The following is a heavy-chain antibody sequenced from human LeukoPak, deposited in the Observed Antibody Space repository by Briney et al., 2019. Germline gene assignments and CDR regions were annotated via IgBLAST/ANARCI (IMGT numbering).Heavy chain of an antibody. CDR1: GFTFSDYY. CDR3: TRETSSRYFDY. J-gene: IGHJ4*02. Sequence: PGGSLRLSCAASGFTFSDYYMSWIRQAPGKGLEWVANIKQDGSEKYYVDSVKGRFTISRDNPKNLLFLQINSLRSEDTAVYYCTRETSSRYFDYWGQGTLVTVSS. V-gene: IGHV3-7*03. CDR2: IKQDGSEK.